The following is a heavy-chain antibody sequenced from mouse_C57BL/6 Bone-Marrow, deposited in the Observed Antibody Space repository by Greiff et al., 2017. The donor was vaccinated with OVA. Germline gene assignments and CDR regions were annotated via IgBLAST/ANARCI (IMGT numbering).Heavy chain of an antibody. J-gene: IGHJ1*03. CDR1: GYSFTSYY. CDR3: AREGGGFYWYFDV. V-gene: IGHV1-66*01. Sequence: QVHVKQSGPELVKPGASVKISCKASGYSFTSYYIHWVKQRPGQGLEWIGWIYPGSGNTKYNEKFKGKATLTADTSSSTAYMQLSSLTSEDSAVYYCAREGGGFYWYFDVWGTGTTVTVSS. CDR2: IYPGSGNT.